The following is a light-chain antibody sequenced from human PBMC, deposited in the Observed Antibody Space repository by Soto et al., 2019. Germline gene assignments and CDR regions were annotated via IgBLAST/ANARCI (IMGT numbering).Light chain of an antibody. V-gene: IGLV1-40*02. CDR3: QSFDISLRGVV. CDR1: SSNVGAGYD. Sequence: QSVLTQPPSGSGAPGQRITISCTGTSSNVGAGYDVHWYQHLPGRAPRLLVYGYKNRASGIPDRFSVSRSGTSDSLAITGLQAEDEAEYFCQSFDISLRGVVFGGGTKVTVL. J-gene: IGLJ1*01. CDR2: GYK.